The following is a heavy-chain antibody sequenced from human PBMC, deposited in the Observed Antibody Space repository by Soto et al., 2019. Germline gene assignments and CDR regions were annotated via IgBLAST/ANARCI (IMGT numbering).Heavy chain of an antibody. D-gene: IGHD3-22*01. CDR3: ARDDDYEANAFDY. V-gene: IGHV3-33*01. CDR1: GFTFSRYG. CDR2: IWNDGIRK. J-gene: IGHJ4*02. Sequence: GGSLRLSCAASGFTFSRYGMHWVRQAPGKGLEWVALIWNDGIRKVYVDSVKGRFTISRDNSKNTLDLQMNSLRAEDTAVYYCARDDDYEANAFDYWGPGPLLTVSS.